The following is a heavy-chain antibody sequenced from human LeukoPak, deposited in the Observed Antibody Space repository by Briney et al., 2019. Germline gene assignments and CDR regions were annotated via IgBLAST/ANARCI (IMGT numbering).Heavy chain of an antibody. CDR1: GFTFSSYA. J-gene: IGHJ6*03. D-gene: IGHD6-6*01. Sequence: GGSLRLSCAASGFTFSSYAMSWVRQAPGKGLEWVSAIGGSGGSTYYADSVKGRFTISRDNSKNTLYLQRNSLRAEDTAVYYCAKGSDSSSPGNYFYYMDVWGKGTTVTVS. CDR2: IGGSGGST. V-gene: IGHV3-23*01. CDR3: AKGSDSSSPGNYFYYMDV.